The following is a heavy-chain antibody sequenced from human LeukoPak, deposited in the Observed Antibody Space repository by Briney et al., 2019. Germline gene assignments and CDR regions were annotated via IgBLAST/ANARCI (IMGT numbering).Heavy chain of an antibody. CDR3: TRGDLTGYYKVAWFDP. J-gene: IGHJ5*02. D-gene: IGHD3-9*01. V-gene: IGHV1-69*05. CDR2: IIPIFGTA. Sequence: ASVKVSCKASGGTFISYAISWVRQAPGQGLEWMGGIIPIFGTANYAQKFQGRVTITTDESTSTAYMELSSLRSEDTAVYYCTRGDLTGYYKVAWFDPWGQGTLVTVSS. CDR1: GGTFISYA.